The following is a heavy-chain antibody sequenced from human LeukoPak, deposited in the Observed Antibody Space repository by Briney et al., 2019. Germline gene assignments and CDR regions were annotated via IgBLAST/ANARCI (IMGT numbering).Heavy chain of an antibody. CDR2: INPNSGGT. D-gene: IGHD2-15*01. V-gene: IGHV1-2*02. CDR3: ARGVGPTPHYMDV. CDR1: GYTFTGYY. J-gene: IGHJ6*03. Sequence: ASVKVSCKASGYTFTGYYMHWVRQAPGQGLEWMGWINPNSGGTNYAQRFQGRVTMTRDTSISTAYMELSRLRSDDTAVYYCARGVGPTPHYMDVWGKGTTVTVSS.